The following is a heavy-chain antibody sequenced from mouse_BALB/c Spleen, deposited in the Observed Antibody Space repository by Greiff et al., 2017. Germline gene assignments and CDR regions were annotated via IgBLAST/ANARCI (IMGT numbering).Heavy chain of an antibody. Sequence: VKLVESGPGLVAPAQSLSITCTVSGFSLTSYGVHWVRQPPGKGLEWLGVIWAGGSTNYNSALMSRLSISKDNYKCQVFLRMTSLQTDDTAMYYCARDRGYDDSFDYWGQGTTLTVSS. V-gene: IGHV2-9*02. CDR2: IWAGGST. CDR3: ARDRGYDDSFDY. CDR1: GFSLTSYG. D-gene: IGHD2-2*01. J-gene: IGHJ2*01.